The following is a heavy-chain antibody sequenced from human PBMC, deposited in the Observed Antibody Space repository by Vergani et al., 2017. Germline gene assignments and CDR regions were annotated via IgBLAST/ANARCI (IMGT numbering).Heavy chain of an antibody. CDR1: GYTFTGYY. Sequence: QVKLVQSGAEVKKPGASVKVSCKASGYTFTGYYMHWVRQAPGQGLEWMGWINPNSGDTNYAQNFQGRVTMTRDTSISTAYMELSRLTSDDTAVYYCARGASYFGSGQGDYWGQGTLVTVTS. V-gene: IGHV1-2*02. D-gene: IGHD3-10*01. J-gene: IGHJ4*02. CDR3: ARGASYFGSGQGDY. CDR2: INPNSGDT.